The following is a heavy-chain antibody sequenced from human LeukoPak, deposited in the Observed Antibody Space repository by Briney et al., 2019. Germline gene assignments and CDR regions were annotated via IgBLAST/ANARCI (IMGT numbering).Heavy chain of an antibody. CDR1: GGSISSSSYY. CDR3: ARPSSGWYYAFDI. D-gene: IGHD6-19*01. Sequence: NPSETLSLTCTVSGGSISSSSYYWGWIRQPPGKGLEWIGSIYYSGSTYYNPSLKSRVTISVDTSKNQFSLKLSSVTAADTAVYYCARPSSGWYYAFDIWGQGTMVTVSS. V-gene: IGHV4-39*01. J-gene: IGHJ3*02. CDR2: IYYSGST.